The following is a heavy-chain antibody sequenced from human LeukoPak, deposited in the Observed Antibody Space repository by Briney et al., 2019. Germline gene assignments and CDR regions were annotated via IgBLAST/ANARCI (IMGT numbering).Heavy chain of an antibody. CDR3: ARTINGYSYGYPVDY. V-gene: IGHV4-61*01. Sequence: SETLSLTCTVSGGSVSSGRYYWSWIRQPPGKGLEWIGYVYYSGSTNYNPSLKSRVTLSVDTSKNQFSLKLRSVTAADTAVYYCARTINGYSYGYPVDYWGQGTLVTVSS. CDR1: GGSVSSGRYY. D-gene: IGHD5-18*01. CDR2: VYYSGST. J-gene: IGHJ4*02.